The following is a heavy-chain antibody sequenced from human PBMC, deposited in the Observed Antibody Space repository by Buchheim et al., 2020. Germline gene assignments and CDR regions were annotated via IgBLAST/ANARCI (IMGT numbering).Heavy chain of an antibody. CDR1: GFTLSTYN. V-gene: IGHV3-7*01. D-gene: IGHD6-19*01. Sequence: EVQVVESGGGLVKPGGSLRLSCAASGFTLSTYNMNWVRQAPGKGLEWVANIKQDGSEKYYVDSVKGRFTISRDNTKNSLYLQMNSLRAKDTAVYYCARDGSKQWLVRCFDYWGQGTL. J-gene: IGHJ4*02. CDR3: ARDGSKQWLVRCFDY. CDR2: IKQDGSEK.